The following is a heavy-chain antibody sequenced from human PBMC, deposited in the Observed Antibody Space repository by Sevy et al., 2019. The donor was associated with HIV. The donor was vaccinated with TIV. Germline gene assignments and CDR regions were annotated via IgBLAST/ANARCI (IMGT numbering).Heavy chain of an antibody. Sequence: GGSLRLSCAASGFTFSSYAMHWVRQAPGKGLEWVAVISYDGSNKYYADSVKGRFTISRDNSKNTLYLQMNSLRAEDTAVYYCARQHVDIAMVEDYYYYGMDVWGQGTTVTVSS. CDR3: ARQHVDIAMVEDYYYYGMDV. V-gene: IGHV3-30-3*01. CDR1: GFTFSSYA. CDR2: ISYDGSNK. J-gene: IGHJ6*02. D-gene: IGHD5-18*01.